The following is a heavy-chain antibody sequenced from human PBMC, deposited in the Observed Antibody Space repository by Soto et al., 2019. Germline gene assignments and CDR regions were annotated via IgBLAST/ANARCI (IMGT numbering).Heavy chain of an antibody. CDR1: GYTFTSYG. V-gene: IGHV1-18*01. CDR2: ISAYNGNT. D-gene: IGHD2-21*02. Sequence: ASVKVSCKASGYTFTSYGISWVRQAPGQGLEWMGWISAYNGNTNYAQKLQGRVTMTTDTSTSTAYMELRSLRSDDTAVYYCARDRVSYCGGDCPFDPWGQGTLVPVSS. J-gene: IGHJ5*02. CDR3: ARDRVSYCGGDCPFDP.